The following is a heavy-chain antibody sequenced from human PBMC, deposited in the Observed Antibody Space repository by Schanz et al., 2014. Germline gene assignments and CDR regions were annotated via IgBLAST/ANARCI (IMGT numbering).Heavy chain of an antibody. D-gene: IGHD3-3*01. CDR1: GYTFTSYY. J-gene: IGHJ3*02. Sequence: QVQLVQSGAEVKKPGASVKVSCKASGYTFTSYYMHWVRQAPGQGLEWMGIINPSGGSTSYAQKFQGRVTMTRDTSTSTVYMELSSLRSDDTAMYYCVTEKRMESGTWAKAFDIWGQGTWVTGSS. CDR2: INPSGGST. V-gene: IGHV1-46*01. CDR3: VTEKRMESGTWAKAFDI.